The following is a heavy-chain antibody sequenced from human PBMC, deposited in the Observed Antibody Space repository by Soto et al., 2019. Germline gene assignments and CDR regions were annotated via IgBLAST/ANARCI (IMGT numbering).Heavy chain of an antibody. CDR3: ARQSLGYCSGGSCHGWFDP. V-gene: IGHV1-69*12. D-gene: IGHD2-15*01. CDR1: GGTFSSYA. Sequence: QVQLVQSGAEVKKPGSSVKVSCKASGGTFSSYAISWVRQAPGQGLEWMGGIIPIFGTANYAQKFQGRVTITADESTSTAYMELSSLRSEDTAVYSCARQSLGYCSGGSCHGWFDPWGQGTLVTVSS. CDR2: IIPIFGTA. J-gene: IGHJ5*02.